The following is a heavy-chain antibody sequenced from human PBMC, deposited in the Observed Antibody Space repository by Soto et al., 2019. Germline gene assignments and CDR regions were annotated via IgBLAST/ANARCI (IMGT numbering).Heavy chain of an antibody. CDR2: ISYDGSNK. D-gene: IGHD3-9*01. V-gene: IGHV3-30-3*01. Sequence: PAGSLRLSCAASGFTFSSYATHWVRQAPGKGLEWVAVISYDGSNKYYADSVKGRFTISRDNSKNTLYLQMNSLRAEDTAVYYCARETSLRYFDLWGQGT. J-gene: IGHJ4*02. CDR1: GFTFSSYA. CDR3: ARETSLRYFDL.